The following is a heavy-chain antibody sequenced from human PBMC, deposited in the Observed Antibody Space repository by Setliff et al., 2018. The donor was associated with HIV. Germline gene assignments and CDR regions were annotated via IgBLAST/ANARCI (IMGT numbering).Heavy chain of an antibody. CDR1: GFTFSGFE. CDR2: ISSSGNTV. Sequence: PGGSLRLSCTASGFTFSGFEMIWVRQAPGKGLEWVSYISSSGNTVYYPDSVKGRFAISRDNAKNSLYLQMNSLRGDDTAVYYCARYFRDGSYNDYWGQGTLVTVSS. V-gene: IGHV3-48*03. J-gene: IGHJ4*02. D-gene: IGHD3-10*01. CDR3: ARYFRDGSYNDY.